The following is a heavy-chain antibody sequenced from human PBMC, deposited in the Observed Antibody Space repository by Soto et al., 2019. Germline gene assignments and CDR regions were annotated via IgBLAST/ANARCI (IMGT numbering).Heavy chain of an antibody. CDR2: IYYSGST. CDR3: ARHVAAARRTYYYYMDV. V-gene: IGHV4-59*08. D-gene: IGHD6-6*01. CDR1: GGSISSYY. Sequence: ASETLSLTCTVSGGSISSYYWSWIRQPPGKGLEWIGYIYYSGSTNYNPSLKSRVTISVDTSKNQFSLKLSSVTAADTAVYYCARHVAAARRTYYYYMDVWGKGTTVTVSS. J-gene: IGHJ6*03.